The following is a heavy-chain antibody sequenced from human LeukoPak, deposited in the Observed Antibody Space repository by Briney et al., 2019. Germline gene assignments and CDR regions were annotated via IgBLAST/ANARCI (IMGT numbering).Heavy chain of an antibody. Sequence: SETLSLTCTVSSGSISSSTYYWGWIRQPPGKGLERIGSIYYSGSTYSNPSLKSRVTISVDTSKNQFSLKLSSVTAADTAVYYCARSPGGLNEVDCWGQGTLVTVSS. J-gene: IGHJ4*02. V-gene: IGHV4-39*01. CDR1: SGSISSSTYY. D-gene: IGHD1-1*01. CDR2: IYYSGST. CDR3: ARSPGGLNEVDC.